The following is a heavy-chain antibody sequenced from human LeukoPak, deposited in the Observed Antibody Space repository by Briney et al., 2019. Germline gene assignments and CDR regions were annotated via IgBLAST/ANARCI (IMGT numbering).Heavy chain of an antibody. Sequence: GSSVKVSCKASGGTFSSYGISWVRQAPGQGLEWMGGIIPMFTTANYAQNFQGRVTISADKSTSTAYMELSSLRSEDTAAYYCARERILYRTKSYYYYYMDVWGKGTTVTISS. CDR1: GGTFSSYG. D-gene: IGHD2-8*01. J-gene: IGHJ6*03. CDR3: ARERILYRTKSYYYYYMDV. V-gene: IGHV1-69*06. CDR2: IIPMFTTA.